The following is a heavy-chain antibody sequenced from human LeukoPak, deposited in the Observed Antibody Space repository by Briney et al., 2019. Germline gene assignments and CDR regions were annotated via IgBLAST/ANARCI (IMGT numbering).Heavy chain of an antibody. Sequence: GGSLRLSCAASGFTVSSNYMSWVRQAPGKGLEWVSVIYSGGDTYYVDSVKGRFTISRDNSKNTLYLQMNSLRDEDTAVYYCAKDSHWILFDDWGQGTLVTVSS. CDR3: AKDSHWILFDD. J-gene: IGHJ4*02. V-gene: IGHV3-53*01. D-gene: IGHD2-2*03. CDR1: GFTVSSNY. CDR2: IYSGGDT.